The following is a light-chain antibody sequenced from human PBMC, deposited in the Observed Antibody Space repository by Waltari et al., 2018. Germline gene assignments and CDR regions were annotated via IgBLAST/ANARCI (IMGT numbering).Light chain of an antibody. V-gene: IGLV2-14*01. J-gene: IGLJ1*01. CDR1: SSDVGGYNY. Sequence: QSALTQPASVSGSPGQSITISCTGTSSDVGGYNYVSWYQHPPGNVPKLIISEVNNRPSGVSHSFSGSKSGNTASLSISGLQTEDEADYYCSSYTSSTTLVFGIGTKVTVL. CDR3: SSYTSSTTLV. CDR2: EVN.